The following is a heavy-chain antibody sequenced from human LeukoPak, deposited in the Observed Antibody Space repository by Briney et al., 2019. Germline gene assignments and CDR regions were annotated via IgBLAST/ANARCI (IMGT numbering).Heavy chain of an antibody. V-gene: IGHV3-66*01. D-gene: IGHD2-15*01. CDR1: GFTVSSNY. Sequence: GGSLRLSCAASGFTVSSNYMSWVRQAPGKGLEWVSVIYSGGSTYYADSVKGRFTISRDNSKNTLYLQMNGLRAEDTAVYYCARGLTGWFYYYDHWGQGTLVTVSS. J-gene: IGHJ4*02. CDR2: IYSGGST. CDR3: ARGLTGWFYYYDH.